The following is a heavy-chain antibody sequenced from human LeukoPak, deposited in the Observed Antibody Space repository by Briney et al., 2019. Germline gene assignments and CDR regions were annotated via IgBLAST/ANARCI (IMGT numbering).Heavy chain of an antibody. V-gene: IGHV3-23*01. CDR2: IGNNGGGI. CDR1: GFTFSTYT. J-gene: IGHJ4*02. D-gene: IGHD5-24*01. Sequence: GGSLRLSCAASGFTFSTYTMYWVRHPPGKRLEWVSIIGNNGGGIHYADSVRGRFTISRDNSKNTLYLQMNSLRAEDTAVYYCAKASGIGWLQLAHVDYWGQGTLVTVSS. CDR3: AKASGIGWLQLAHVDY.